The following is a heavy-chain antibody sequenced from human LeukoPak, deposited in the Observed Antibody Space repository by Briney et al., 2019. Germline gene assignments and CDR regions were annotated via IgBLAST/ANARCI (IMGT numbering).Heavy chain of an antibody. CDR1: GFTFCSYS. D-gene: IGHD3-10*01. Sequence: GGSPRLSXAASGFTFCSYSMNWVRQAPGKGLEWVSSISSSSSYIYYADSVKGRFTISRDNAKNSLYLQMNSLRAEDTAVYYCARDGMVRGVFGRWGQGTLVTVSS. V-gene: IGHV3-21*01. CDR2: ISSSSSYI. J-gene: IGHJ4*02. CDR3: ARDGMVRGVFGR.